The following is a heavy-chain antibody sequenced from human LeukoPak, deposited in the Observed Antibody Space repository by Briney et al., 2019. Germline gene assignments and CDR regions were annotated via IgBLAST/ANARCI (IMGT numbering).Heavy chain of an antibody. CDR1: VFTFSSYA. CDR3: TSGTHDYGDRLYEFDY. V-gene: IGHV3-30*02. J-gene: IGHJ4*02. Sequence: GGSLRLSCAASVFTFSSYAMHWVRQAPGKGLEWVAFVRYDGSNKYYADSVKGRFTISRDNSKNTLYLQMNSLRGEDTAVYYCTSGTHDYGDRLYEFDYWGQGTLVTVSS. D-gene: IGHD4-17*01. CDR2: VRYDGSNK.